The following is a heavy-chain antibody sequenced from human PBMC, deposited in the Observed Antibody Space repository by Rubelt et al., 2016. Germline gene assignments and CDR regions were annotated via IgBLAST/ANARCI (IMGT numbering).Heavy chain of an antibody. D-gene: IGHD4-17*01. CDR3: ATKRPDYVDYAETGYYWDV. CDR2: VNLGGST. CDR1: GGSISSSDW. V-gene: IGHV4-4*02. J-gene: IGHJ6*04. Sequence: QVQLQESGPGLVRPSGTLSLTCVVSGGSISSSDWWSWVRQPPGKGLEWIGDVNLGGSTKYNPSLTSRVTVSEDQPTNQSTRKAKSVTAADTAVYDCATKRPDYVDYAETGYYWDVWGKGATVTVSS.